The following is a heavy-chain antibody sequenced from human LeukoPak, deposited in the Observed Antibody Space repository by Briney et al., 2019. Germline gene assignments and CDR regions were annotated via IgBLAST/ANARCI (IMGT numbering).Heavy chain of an antibody. D-gene: IGHD3-3*01. CDR3: AKSIHDFWSDYYRARYYYYGMDV. CDR1: GFTFSSYA. CDR2: ISGSGGST. J-gene: IGHJ6*02. V-gene: IGHV3-23*01. Sequence: GGSLRLSCAASGFTFSSYAMSWVRQAPGKGLEWVSAISGSGGSTYYADSVKGRFTISRDNSKNTLYLQMNSLRAEDTAVYYCAKSIHDFWSDYYRARYYYYGMDVWGQGTTVTVSS.